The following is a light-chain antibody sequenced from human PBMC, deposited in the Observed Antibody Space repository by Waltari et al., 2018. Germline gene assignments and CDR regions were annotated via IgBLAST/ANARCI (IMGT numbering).Light chain of an antibody. CDR1: SSNIGNTY. CDR3: GTWDSSLSAVV. V-gene: IGLV1-51*01. Sequence: QSVLTQPPPVSAAPGQKVTISCSGSSSNIGNTYVSWYQQLPGTAPKPLIYDKNKRPSGIPDLFSGSKSGTSATLGITGLQTGDEADYYCGTWDSSLSAVVFGGGTKLTVL. J-gene: IGLJ2*01. CDR2: DKN.